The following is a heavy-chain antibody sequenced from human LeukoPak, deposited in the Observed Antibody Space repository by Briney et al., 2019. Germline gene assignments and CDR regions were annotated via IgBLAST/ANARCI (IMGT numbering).Heavy chain of an antibody. D-gene: IGHD4-17*01. V-gene: IGHV1-2*02. CDR2: INPNSGGT. CDR3: AISNGDTTAFDY. Sequence: GASVKVSCKASGYTFTGYYMHWVRQAPGQGLEWMGWINPNSGGTNYAQKFQGRVIMTRDTSISTVYMELSSLRSDDTAVYYCAISNGDTTAFDYWGQGTLVTVSS. CDR1: GYTFTGYY. J-gene: IGHJ4*02.